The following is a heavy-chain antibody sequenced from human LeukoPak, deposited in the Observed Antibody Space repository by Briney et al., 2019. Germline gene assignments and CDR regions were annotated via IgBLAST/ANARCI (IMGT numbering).Heavy chain of an antibody. V-gene: IGHV1-2*02. CDR3: AGQKDPRPIDY. Sequence: GASVKVSCKASGYTFTGYYMHWVRQAPGQGLEWMGWINPNTGATKYAEKFQGRVTMTRDTSISTAYMELSELRSDDTAVYYCAGQKDPRPIDYWGQGTLITVSS. CDR2: INPNTGAT. J-gene: IGHJ4*02. CDR1: GYTFTGYY.